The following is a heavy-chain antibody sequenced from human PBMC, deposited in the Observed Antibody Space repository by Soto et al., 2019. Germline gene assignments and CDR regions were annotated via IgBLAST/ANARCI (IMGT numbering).Heavy chain of an antibody. D-gene: IGHD3-10*01. CDR1: GYTFTSYA. V-gene: IGHV1-3*01. J-gene: IGHJ5*02. CDR2: INAGNGNT. Sequence: ASVKVSCKASGYTFTSYAMHWVRQAPGQRLEWMGWINAGNGNTKYSQKFQGRVTITRDTSASTAYMELSSLRSEDTAVYYCATAGITMVRGVIKGWFDPWGQGTLVTVSS. CDR3: ATAGITMVRGVIKGWFDP.